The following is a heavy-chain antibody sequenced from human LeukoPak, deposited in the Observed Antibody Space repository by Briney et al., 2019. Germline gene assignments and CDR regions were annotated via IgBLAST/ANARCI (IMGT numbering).Heavy chain of an antibody. J-gene: IGHJ4*02. D-gene: IGHD3-9*01. CDR3: ARFPHFEGFDN. CDR2: IYHSGST. Sequence: SETLSLTCTVSSYSITSGYYRGWIRQPPGKGLEWIGSIYHSGSTYYNPSLKSRVTISVDTSKNQFSLKLSSVTAADTAVYFCARFPHFEGFDNWGQGNQVIVSS. V-gene: IGHV4-38-2*02. CDR1: SYSITSGYY.